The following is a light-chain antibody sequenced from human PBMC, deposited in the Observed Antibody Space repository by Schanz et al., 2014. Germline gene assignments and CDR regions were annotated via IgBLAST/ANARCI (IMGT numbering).Light chain of an antibody. CDR3: SSHASNNPRVV. V-gene: IGLV2-8*01. CDR2: QVT. Sequence: QSALTQPASVSGSPGQSITISCTGTSSDVGGHDYVSWYQHHPGKAPKVMIYQVTKRPSGVPDRFSGSKSGNTASLTVSGLQAEDEADYYCSSHASNNPRVVFGGGTKFTVL. J-gene: IGLJ2*01. CDR1: SSDVGGHDY.